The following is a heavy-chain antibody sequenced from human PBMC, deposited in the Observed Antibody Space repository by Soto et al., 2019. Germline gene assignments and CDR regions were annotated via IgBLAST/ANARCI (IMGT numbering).Heavy chain of an antibody. CDR2: TSGGGDTT. D-gene: IGHD3-10*01. J-gene: IGHJ4*02. CDR3: AKESYYSASGSYEGYFDC. Sequence: EVQLLESGGGLVQPGGSLRLSCAASGFTFSNYAMTWVRQAPGKGLEWVSPTSGGGDTTYYADSVKGRFTISRDNSKNTLYLQVNSLRADDTAVYYCAKESYYSASGSYEGYFDCWGQGTLVTVSS. V-gene: IGHV3-23*01. CDR1: GFTFSNYA.